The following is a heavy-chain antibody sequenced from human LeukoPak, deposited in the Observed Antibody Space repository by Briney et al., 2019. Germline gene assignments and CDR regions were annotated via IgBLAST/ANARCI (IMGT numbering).Heavy chain of an antibody. CDR1: GYTLTELS. CDR2: FDPEDGET. D-gene: IGHD3-3*01. J-gene: IGHJ4*02. Sequence: GASVKVSCKVSGYTLTELSMHWVRQAPGKGLEWMGGFDPEDGETIYAQKFQGRVTMTEDTSTDTAYMELSSLRSEDTAVYYCATLPLVVPAAKDFWSGYYNFDYWGQGTLVTVSS. V-gene: IGHV1-24*01. CDR3: ATLPLVVPAAKDFWSGYYNFDY.